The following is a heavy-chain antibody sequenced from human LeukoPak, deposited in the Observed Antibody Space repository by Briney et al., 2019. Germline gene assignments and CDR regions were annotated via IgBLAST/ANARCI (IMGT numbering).Heavy chain of an antibody. Sequence: ASVKVSCTASGHTFTDYYIHWVRQAPGQGLEWMGWINPNTGGTNYARKVQGRVTMTRDTSISTVYMELSRLRSDDTAVYYCARDLEDCSGGDCYWFDPWGQGTLVTVSS. CDR3: ARDLEDCSGGDCYWFDP. CDR1: GHTFTDYY. D-gene: IGHD2-21*01. CDR2: INPNTGGT. J-gene: IGHJ5*02. V-gene: IGHV1-2*02.